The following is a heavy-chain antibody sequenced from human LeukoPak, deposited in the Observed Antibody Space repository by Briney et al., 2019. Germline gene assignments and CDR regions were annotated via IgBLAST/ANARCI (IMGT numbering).Heavy chain of an antibody. CDR1: GGSISSYY. V-gene: IGHV4-4*08. J-gene: IGHJ5*02. D-gene: IGHD3-16*01. CDR2: IYISGST. Sequence: SETLSLTCTVSGGSISSYYWSWIRQPPGKGLEWIGRIYISGSTIYNPPLESRVTISVDTSKNQFSLKLRSVTAADTAVYYCARDAYDNYVGWFDPWGQGTLVTVSS. CDR3: ARDAYDNYVGWFDP.